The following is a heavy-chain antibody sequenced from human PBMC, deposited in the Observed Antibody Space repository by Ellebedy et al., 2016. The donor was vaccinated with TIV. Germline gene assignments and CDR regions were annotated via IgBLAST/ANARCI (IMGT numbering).Heavy chain of an antibody. CDR2: ISYDGSNE. J-gene: IGHJ6*02. Sequence: GGSLRLSCAASGFTFSSYAMHWVRQAPGKGLEWVAVISYDGSNEYYADSVKGRFTISRDNSKNTLYLQMTSLRAEDTAVYYCAKDRRRCSGGSCYGMDVWGQGTTVTVSS. D-gene: IGHD2-15*01. V-gene: IGHV3-30-3*01. CDR3: AKDRRRCSGGSCYGMDV. CDR1: GFTFSSYA.